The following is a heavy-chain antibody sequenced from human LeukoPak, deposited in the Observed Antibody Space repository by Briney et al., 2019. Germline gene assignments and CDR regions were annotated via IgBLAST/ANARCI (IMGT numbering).Heavy chain of an antibody. CDR3: ARVLDGSGSRSFDY. V-gene: IGHV3-74*01. D-gene: IGHD3-10*01. CDR1: GFAFSSYW. CDR2: INSDGNST. Sequence: GGSLRLSCAASGFAFSSYWMHWVRQAPGKGLVWVSRINSDGNSTNYADSVKGRFTISRDNAKNTLYLQMNSLRAEDTAVYFCARVLDGSGSRSFDYWGQGTLVTVSS. J-gene: IGHJ4*02.